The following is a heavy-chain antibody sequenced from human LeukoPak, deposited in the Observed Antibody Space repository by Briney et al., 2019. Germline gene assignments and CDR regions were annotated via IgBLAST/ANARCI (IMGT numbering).Heavy chain of an antibody. CDR2: ISYDGSNK. V-gene: IGHV3-30*18. CDR1: GFTFSNYG. CDR3: AKDPRRYSRTGGYFDY. D-gene: IGHD6-13*01. Sequence: GWALRLSCAASGFTFSNYGMHWVRQAPGKGREGVTGISYDGSNKYYAESVQGRFTISRDNSKNTLYLQMNSLRAEDTAVYYCAKDPRRYSRTGGYFDYWRQGTLVTVSS. J-gene: IGHJ4*02.